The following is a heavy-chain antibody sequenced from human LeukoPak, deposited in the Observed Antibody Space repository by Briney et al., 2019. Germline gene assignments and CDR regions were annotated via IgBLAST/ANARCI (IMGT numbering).Heavy chain of an antibody. D-gene: IGHD3-3*01. CDR2: ISGSSSYI. Sequence: GGSLRLSCAASGFTFSSYSMNWVRQAPGKGLEWVSSISGSSSYIYYADSVKGRFTISRDNAKNSLYLQMNSLRAEDTAVYYCARDEGERGYLNWFDPWGQGTLVTVSS. CDR1: GFTFSSYS. CDR3: ARDEGERGYLNWFDP. V-gene: IGHV3-21*01. J-gene: IGHJ5*02.